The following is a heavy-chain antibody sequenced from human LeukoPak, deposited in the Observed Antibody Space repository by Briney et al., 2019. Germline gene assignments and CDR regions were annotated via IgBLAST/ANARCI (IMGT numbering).Heavy chain of an antibody. Sequence: PSETLSLTCTVSGGSISSYYWSWIRQPPGKGLEWIGYIYYSGSTNYNPSLKSRVTIPVDTSKNQFSLKLSSVTAADTAVYYCAREGYCSSTSCYYYYGMDVWGQGTTVTVSS. V-gene: IGHV4-59*01. CDR2: IYYSGST. CDR1: GGSISSYY. CDR3: AREGYCSSTSCYYYYGMDV. J-gene: IGHJ6*02. D-gene: IGHD2-2*01.